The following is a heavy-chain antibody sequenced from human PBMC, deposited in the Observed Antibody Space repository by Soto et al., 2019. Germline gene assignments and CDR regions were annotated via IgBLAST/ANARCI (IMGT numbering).Heavy chain of an antibody. CDR1: GGSISSGGYS. Sequence: LSLTCAVSGGSISSGGYSWSWIRQPPGEGLEWIGYIYHSGSTYYNPSLKSRVTISVDRSKNQFSLKLSSVTAADTAVYYCAARVVVAATPGFDPWGQGTLVTVSP. V-gene: IGHV4-30-2*01. CDR2: IYHSGST. D-gene: IGHD2-15*01. J-gene: IGHJ5*02. CDR3: AARVVVAATPGFDP.